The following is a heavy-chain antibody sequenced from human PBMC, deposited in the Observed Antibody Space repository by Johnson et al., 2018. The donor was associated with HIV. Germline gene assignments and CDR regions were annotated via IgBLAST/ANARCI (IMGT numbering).Heavy chain of an antibody. CDR2: ISSSGSTM. J-gene: IGHJ3*02. CDR3: ATGFGPAFEM. D-gene: IGHD3-16*01. CDR1: ALTFSDYY. V-gene: IGHV3-11*01. Sequence: QLVESGGGLVKPGGSLRLSCAAPALTFSDYYMTWIRQAPGKGLEWVSYISSSGSTMYYADSVKGRFSISRDNPKNTLYLQMNSLKTEDTAVYYCATGFGPAFEMWGQGTMVTVSS.